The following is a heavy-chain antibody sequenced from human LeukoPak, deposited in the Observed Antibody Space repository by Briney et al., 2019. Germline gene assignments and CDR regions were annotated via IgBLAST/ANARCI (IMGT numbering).Heavy chain of an antibody. Sequence: PSETLSLTCTVSGGSISSYYWSWIRQPPGKGLEWIGYIYYSGSTNYNPSLKSRVTISVDTSKNQFSLKLSSVTAADTAVYYCARLFSQYGMDVWGQGATVTVSS. CDR1: GGSISSYY. CDR2: IYYSGST. J-gene: IGHJ6*02. D-gene: IGHD2-21*01. CDR3: ARLFSQYGMDV. V-gene: IGHV4-59*08.